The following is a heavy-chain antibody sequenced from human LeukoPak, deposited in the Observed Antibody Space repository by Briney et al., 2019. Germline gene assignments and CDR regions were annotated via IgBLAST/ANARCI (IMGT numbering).Heavy chain of an antibody. CDR3: TTDLSELDDSGYYAKYFHH. J-gene: IGHJ1*01. V-gene: IGHV3-15*01. CDR1: GFTFSNAW. D-gene: IGHD3-22*01. Sequence: GGSLRLSCAASGFTFSNAWMSWVRQAPGKGLEWVGRIKSKTDGGTIDYAAPVKGRFTISRDDSKDTLFLQMNSLKTEDTAVYYCTTDLSELDDSGYYAKYFHHWGQGTLVSVSS. CDR2: IKSKTDGGTI.